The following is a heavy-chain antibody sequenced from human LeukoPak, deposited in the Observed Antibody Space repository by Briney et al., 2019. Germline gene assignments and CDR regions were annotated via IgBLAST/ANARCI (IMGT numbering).Heavy chain of an antibody. D-gene: IGHD5-18*01. Sequence: ASVKVSCKASGGTFSSYTISWVRQAPGQGLEWMGRIIPILGIANYAQKFQGRVTITADKSTSTAYTELSSLRSEDTAVYYCARTPMVSPNRRGAFDIWGQGTMVTVSS. V-gene: IGHV1-69*02. CDR3: ARTPMVSPNRRGAFDI. J-gene: IGHJ3*02. CDR2: IIPILGIA. CDR1: GGTFSSYT.